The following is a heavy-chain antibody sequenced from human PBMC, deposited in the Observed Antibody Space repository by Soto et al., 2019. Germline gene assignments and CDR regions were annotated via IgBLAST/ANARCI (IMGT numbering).Heavy chain of an antibody. CDR2: INPNSGGT. D-gene: IGHD6-13*01. CDR3: ARSAAGPGYGMDV. Sequence: ASVKVSCKASGYSFTGYYIHWVRQAPRQGLEWLGRINPNSGGTNYAQKFQGWVTMTRDTSISTAYMELSRLRSDDTAVYYCARSAAGPGYGMDVWGQGTTVTVSS. CDR1: GYSFTGYY. V-gene: IGHV1-2*04. J-gene: IGHJ6*02.